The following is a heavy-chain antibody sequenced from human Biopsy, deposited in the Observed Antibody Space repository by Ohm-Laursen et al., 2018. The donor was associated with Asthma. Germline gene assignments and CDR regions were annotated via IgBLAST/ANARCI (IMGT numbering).Heavy chain of an antibody. J-gene: IGHJ3*02. V-gene: IGHV3-30*03. D-gene: IGHD4-23*01. CDR2: ISYDGGNK. CDR1: GFTFSIYD. CDR3: ARTHERWTSIQDDALDI. Sequence: SLRLSCAASGFTFSIYDIHWVRQAPGKGLEWVAVISYDGGNKFYGDSVKGRFTLSRDNSRNTLYLQMNSLRVEDTAIYYCARTHERWTSIQDDALDIWGQGTKVTVSS.